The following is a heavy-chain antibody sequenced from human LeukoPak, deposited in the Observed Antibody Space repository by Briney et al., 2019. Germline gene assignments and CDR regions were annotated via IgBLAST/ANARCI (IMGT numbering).Heavy chain of an antibody. CDR3: ARVRLLRYFDWLPRGNWFDP. Sequence: PSETLSLTCAVYGGSFSGYYWSWIRQPPGKGLEWIGETNHSGSTNYNPSLKSRVTISVDTSKNQFSLKLSSVTAADTAVYYCARVRLLRYFDWLPRGNWFDPWGQGTLVTVSS. CDR2: TNHSGST. CDR1: GGSFSGYY. D-gene: IGHD3-9*01. V-gene: IGHV4-34*01. J-gene: IGHJ5*02.